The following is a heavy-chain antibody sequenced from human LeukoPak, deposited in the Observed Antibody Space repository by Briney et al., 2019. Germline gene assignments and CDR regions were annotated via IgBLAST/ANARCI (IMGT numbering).Heavy chain of an antibody. Sequence: GGSLRLSCAASGFTFAGYTMHWVRQAPGKGLEWATLITYDGSTKYYADSVKGRFTISRDNSKNRLYLQMDSLRGEDTAVYYCAKDRSWHGLEYWGQGALVTVSS. CDR3: AKDRSWHGLEY. D-gene: IGHD3-16*02. CDR2: ITYDGSTK. CDR1: GFTFAGYT. V-gene: IGHV3-30*04. J-gene: IGHJ4*02.